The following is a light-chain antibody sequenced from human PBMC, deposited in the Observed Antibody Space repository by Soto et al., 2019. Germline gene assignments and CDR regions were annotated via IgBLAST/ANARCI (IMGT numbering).Light chain of an antibody. CDR1: QSVLTW. Sequence: DIQMTQSPAILSASVGDTVSITCRASQSVLTWLVWYQQNPGKAPNLLIYKASRLRDGVPSRFSGSGSGTDFTLTISSLRPDDFASYFCQHYFSYPYAFGQGTKLEI. V-gene: IGKV1-5*03. J-gene: IGKJ2*01. CDR3: QHYFSYPYA. CDR2: KAS.